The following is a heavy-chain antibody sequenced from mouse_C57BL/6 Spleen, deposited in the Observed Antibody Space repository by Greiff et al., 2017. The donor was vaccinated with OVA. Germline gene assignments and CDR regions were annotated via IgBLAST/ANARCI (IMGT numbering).Heavy chain of an antibody. Sequence: VQLQQSGTVLARPGASVKMSCKTSGYTFTSYWMHWVKQRPGQGLEWIGAIYPGNSDTSYNQKFKGKAKLTAVTSASTAYMELSSLTNEDSAVYYCTWAYSNYVAWCAYWGQGTLVTVSA. J-gene: IGHJ3*01. V-gene: IGHV1-5*01. D-gene: IGHD2-5*01. CDR3: TWAYSNYVAWCAY. CDR1: GYTFTSYW. CDR2: IYPGNSDT.